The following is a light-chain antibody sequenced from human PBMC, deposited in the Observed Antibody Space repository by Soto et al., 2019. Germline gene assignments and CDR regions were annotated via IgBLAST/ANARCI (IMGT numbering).Light chain of an antibody. CDR3: QQYGSSPLT. CDR1: QSVTSTY. CDR2: GAS. V-gene: IGKV3-20*01. Sequence: EVVLTQSPGTLSLSPGERATLSCRASQSVTSTYLAWYQQKPGQAPRLLIYGASNRATGIPDRFTGSGSGKDFTLTISRLEPEDFAVYYCQQYGSSPLTFGGGNKVELK. J-gene: IGKJ4*01.